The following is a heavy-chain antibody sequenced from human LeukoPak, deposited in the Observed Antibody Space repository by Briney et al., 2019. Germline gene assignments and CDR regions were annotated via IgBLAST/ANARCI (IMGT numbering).Heavy chain of an antibody. CDR2: INHSGST. J-gene: IGHJ5*02. CDR1: GGSFSGYY. CDR3: ARGRTRYCSGGSCYLWFDP. D-gene: IGHD2-15*01. Sequence: SETLSLTCAVYGGSFSGYYWSWIRQPPGKGLEWIEEINHSGSTNYNPSLKSRVTISVDTSKNQFSLKLSSVTAADTAVYYCARGRTRYCSGGSCYLWFDPWGQGTLVTVSS. V-gene: IGHV4-34*01.